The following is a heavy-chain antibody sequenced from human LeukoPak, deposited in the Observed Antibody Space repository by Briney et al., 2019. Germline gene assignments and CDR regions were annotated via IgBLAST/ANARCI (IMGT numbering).Heavy chain of an antibody. CDR3: ARGLARSSTYDY. V-gene: IGHV4-4*09. D-gene: IGHD3/OR15-3a*01. CDR1: GGSISSYY. Sequence: SETLSLTCTVSGGSISSYYWSWIRQPPGKGLEWIGYIYTSGSTNYNPSLKSRVTISVDTSKNQFSLKLSSVTAADTAVYYCARGLARSSTYDYWGQGTLVTVSS. CDR2: IYTSGST. J-gene: IGHJ4*02.